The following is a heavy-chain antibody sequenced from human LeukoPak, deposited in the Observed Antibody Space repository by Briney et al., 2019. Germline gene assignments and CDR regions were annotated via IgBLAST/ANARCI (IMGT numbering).Heavy chain of an antibody. V-gene: IGHV3-23*01. CDR2: ITGSGDST. Sequence: GGSLRLSCAASGFTFTTYAMSWVRQAPGKGLEWVPSITGSGDSTYYADSVKGRFTISRDNSKNTLYLQMNSLRAEDTAVYHCARDGGSYLQPTDYWGQGTLVTVSS. J-gene: IGHJ4*02. D-gene: IGHD1-26*01. CDR3: ARDGGSYLQPTDY. CDR1: GFTFTTYA.